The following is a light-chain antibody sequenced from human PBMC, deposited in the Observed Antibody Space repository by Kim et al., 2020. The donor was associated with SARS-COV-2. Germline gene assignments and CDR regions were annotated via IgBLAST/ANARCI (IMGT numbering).Light chain of an antibody. V-gene: IGLV3-1*01. Sequence: VSAGQTASYTCSGDKLGEKYASWYQQKPCQSPVLVIYQDIKRPSGIPERFSGSNSGNTATLTISGTQAMDEADYYCQAWDRSTAVFGGGTQLTVL. CDR3: QAWDRSTAV. J-gene: IGLJ2*01. CDR2: QDI. CDR1: KLGEKY.